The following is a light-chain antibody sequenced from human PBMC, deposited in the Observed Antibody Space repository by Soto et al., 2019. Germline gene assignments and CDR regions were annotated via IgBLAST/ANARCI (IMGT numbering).Light chain of an antibody. CDR1: SSDVGAYNY. Sequence: QSVLTQPPSASGSPGQSVTISCTGTSSDVGAYNYVSWYQQHPGKAPKLMIYEVSKRPSGVPDRFSGSKSGNTASLTVSGLQTEDEADYYCSSYAGSNNFVVFGGGPKVTVL. CDR3: SSYAGSNNFVV. CDR2: EVS. J-gene: IGLJ2*01. V-gene: IGLV2-8*01.